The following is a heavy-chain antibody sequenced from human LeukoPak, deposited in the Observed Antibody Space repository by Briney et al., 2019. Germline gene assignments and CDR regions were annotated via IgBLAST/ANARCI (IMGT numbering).Heavy chain of an antibody. V-gene: IGHV4-39*07. CDR3: ARVDSSSSSWYPYYYYYYYMDV. D-gene: IGHD6-13*01. CDR1: GGSISSSSYY. CDR2: IYHSGST. Sequence: PSETLSLTCTVSGGSISSSSYYWGWIRQPPGKGLEWIGSIYHSGSTYYNPSLKSRVTISVDTSKNQFSLKLSSVTAADTAVYYCARVDSSSSSWYPYYYYYYYMDVWGKGTTVTVSS. J-gene: IGHJ6*03.